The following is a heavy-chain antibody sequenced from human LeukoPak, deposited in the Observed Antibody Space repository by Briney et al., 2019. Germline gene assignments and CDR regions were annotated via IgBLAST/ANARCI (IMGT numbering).Heavy chain of an antibody. CDR2: IYYSGST. Sequence: SETLSLTCTVSGGSISSGGYYWSWIRQHPGKGLEWIGYIYYSGSTYYNPSLKSRVTISVDTSKNQFSLKLSSVTAADTAVYYCAKGPDYDFWSGYPYYFDYWGQGTLVTVSS. J-gene: IGHJ4*02. CDR3: AKGPDYDFWSGYPYYFDY. D-gene: IGHD3-3*01. V-gene: IGHV4-31*03. CDR1: GGSISSGGYY.